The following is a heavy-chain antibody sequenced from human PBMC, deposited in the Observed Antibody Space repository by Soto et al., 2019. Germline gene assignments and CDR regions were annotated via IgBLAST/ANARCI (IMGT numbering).Heavy chain of an antibody. V-gene: IGHV2-5*02. J-gene: IGHJ4*02. CDR1: GFSLSSTRMA. CDR2: IYWADDK. Sequence: QITLKESGPTLVKPTQTLTLTCTFSGFSLSSTRMAVGWIRQPPGKALEWLALIYWADDKRYSPFLNSRLTTTKATSKTQVVLTTPNMDPVDPARYYCAHIVVAGLGYYFDYWGQGTLVTVSS. D-gene: IGHD6-19*01. CDR3: AHIVVAGLGYYFDY.